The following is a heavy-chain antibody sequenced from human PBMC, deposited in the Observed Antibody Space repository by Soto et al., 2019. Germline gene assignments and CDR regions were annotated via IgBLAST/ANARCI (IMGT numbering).Heavy chain of an antibody. CDR1: GYRFTSYW. Sequence: GESLKISCDDSGYRFTSYWIAWVRQMPGKGLEWMGIVYVDDSDTKYSPSFEGQVTISADESLNSAYLQWTSLRASDTAMYYCARVRILSGLFRSFDYWGQGTQVTVSS. D-gene: IGHD3-10*01. V-gene: IGHV5-51*01. J-gene: IGHJ4*02. CDR2: VYVDDSDT. CDR3: ARVRILSGLFRSFDY.